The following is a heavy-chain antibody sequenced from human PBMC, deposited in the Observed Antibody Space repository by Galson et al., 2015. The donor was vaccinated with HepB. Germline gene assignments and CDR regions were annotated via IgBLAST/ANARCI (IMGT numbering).Heavy chain of an antibody. J-gene: IGHJ3*02. CDR3: AKDQSAMIVVSDAFDI. CDR2: ISGSGGST. CDR1: GFTFSSYA. V-gene: IGHV3-23*01. D-gene: IGHD3-22*01. Sequence: SLRLSCAASGFTFSSYAMSWVRQAPGKGLEWVSAISGSGGSTYYADSVKGRFTISRDNSKNTLYLQMNSLRAEDTAVYYCAKDQSAMIVVSDAFDIWGQGTMVTVSS.